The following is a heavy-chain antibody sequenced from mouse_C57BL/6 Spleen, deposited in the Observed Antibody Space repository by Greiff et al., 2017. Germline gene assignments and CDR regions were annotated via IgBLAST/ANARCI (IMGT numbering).Heavy chain of an antibody. Sequence: MQRVESGAELAKPGASVKLSCKASGYTFTSYWMHWVKQRPGQGLEWIGYINPSSGYTKYNQKFKDKATLTADKSSSTAYMQLSSLTYEDSAVYYCARGRNDYDAGAWFAYWGQGTLVTVSA. J-gene: IGHJ3*01. CDR1: GYTFTSYW. V-gene: IGHV1-7*01. CDR3: ARGRNDYDAGAWFAY. CDR2: INPSSGYT. D-gene: IGHD2-4*01.